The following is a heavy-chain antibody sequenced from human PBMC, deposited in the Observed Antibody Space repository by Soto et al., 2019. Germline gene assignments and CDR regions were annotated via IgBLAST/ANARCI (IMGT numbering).Heavy chain of an antibody. Sequence: QVRLVQSGAEVKKPGASVKISCKASGYTFTSYDMNWVRQAPGQGLEWMGWVNPNSGNTGYAQKFQGRVTMTRDTSIKTAYMELSSLGSEDTAIYYCAREPLGASVWFDAWGQGTLITVSS. CDR2: VNPNSGNT. CDR3: AREPLGASVWFDA. D-gene: IGHD3-16*02. J-gene: IGHJ5*02. CDR1: GYTFTSYD. V-gene: IGHV1-8*01.